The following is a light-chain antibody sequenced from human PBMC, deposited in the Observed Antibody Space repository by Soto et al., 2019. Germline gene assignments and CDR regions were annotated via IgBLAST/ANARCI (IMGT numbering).Light chain of an antibody. J-gene: IGLJ2*01. V-gene: IGLV2-23*01. CDR3: FSCAGSGTL. CDR1: SSDIGSYNL. Sequence: QSALTQPASVSGSPGQSITISCNGTSSDIGSYNLVSWYQHHPGKAPKLMIYEGSKRPSGVSNRFSGSKSGNTASLTSSGRQAEDEADYYGFSCAGSGTLFGGGTPLTVL. CDR2: EGS.